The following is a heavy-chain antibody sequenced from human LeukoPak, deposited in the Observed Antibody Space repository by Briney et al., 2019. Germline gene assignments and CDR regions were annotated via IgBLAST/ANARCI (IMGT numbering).Heavy chain of an antibody. CDR1: GGSISSYY. V-gene: IGHV4-34*01. CDR3: ARGETGIAVAGLAT. J-gene: IGHJ4*02. D-gene: IGHD6-19*01. CDR2: INHSGST. Sequence: SETLSLTCTVSGGSISSYYWSWIRQPPGKGLEWIGEINHSGSTNYNPSLKSRVTISVDTSKNQFSLKLSSVTAADTAVYYCARGETGIAVAGLATWGQGTLVTVSS.